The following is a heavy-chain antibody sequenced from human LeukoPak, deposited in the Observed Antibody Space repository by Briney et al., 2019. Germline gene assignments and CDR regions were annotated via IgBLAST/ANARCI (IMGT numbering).Heavy chain of an antibody. CDR3: ARGKYDILTGYYRQPRSSGMDV. Sequence: PSETLSLTCAVYGGSFSGYYWSWIRRPPGKGLEWIGEINHSGSTNYNPSLKSRVTISVDTSKNQFSLKLSSVTAADTAVYYCARGKYDILTGYYRQPRSSGMDVWGQGTTVTVSS. CDR1: GGSFSGYY. V-gene: IGHV4-34*01. D-gene: IGHD3-9*01. CDR2: INHSGST. J-gene: IGHJ6*02.